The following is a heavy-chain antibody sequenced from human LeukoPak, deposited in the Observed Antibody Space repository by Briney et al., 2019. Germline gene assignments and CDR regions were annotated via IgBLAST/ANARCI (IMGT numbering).Heavy chain of an antibody. V-gene: IGHV3-23*01. CDR3: AKEPASGSCFDY. D-gene: IGHD3-10*01. J-gene: IGHJ4*02. CDR2: ISGSGGST. Sequence: GGSLRLSCAASGYTFNSYAMSWVRQAPGKGLEWVSAISGSGGSTYYADSVEGRFTISRDNSKNTLYLQMNSLRAEDTALYYCAKEPASGSCFDYWGQGTLVTVSS. CDR1: GYTFNSYA.